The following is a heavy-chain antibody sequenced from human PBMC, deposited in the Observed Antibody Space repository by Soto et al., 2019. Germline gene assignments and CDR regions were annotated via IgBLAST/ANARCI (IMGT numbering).Heavy chain of an antibody. CDR3: ARAIMATINAFDI. D-gene: IGHD5-12*01. J-gene: IGHJ3*02. Sequence: ASVKVSCKASGGTFSSYTISWVRQAPGQGLEWMGRIIPILGIANYAQKFQGRVTITADKSTSTAYMELSSLRSEDTAVYYCARAIMATINAFDIWGQGTVVTVSS. V-gene: IGHV1-69*02. CDR2: IIPILGIA. CDR1: GGTFSSYT.